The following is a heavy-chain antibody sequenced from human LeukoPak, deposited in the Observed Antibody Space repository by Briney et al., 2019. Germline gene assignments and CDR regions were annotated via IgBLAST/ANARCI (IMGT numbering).Heavy chain of an antibody. CDR2: INTSGDRK. J-gene: IGHJ4*02. D-gene: IGHD2-15*01. V-gene: IGHV3-23*01. CDR3: ARQLGYCSDGSCYFDY. Sequence: GGSLTLSCAAPGFTFSNHAMSWDRQGPGRGLECVSAINTSGDRKYYADSVKGRFTISRDNSKNTLHLQMNSLRAEDTAVYHCARQLGYCSDGSCYFDYWGQGTLVTVSS. CDR1: GFTFSNHA.